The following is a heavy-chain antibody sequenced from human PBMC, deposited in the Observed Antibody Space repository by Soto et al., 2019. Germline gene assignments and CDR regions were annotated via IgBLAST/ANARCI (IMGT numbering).Heavy chain of an antibody. Sequence: ESLKISGKRSVDSFTRYWIGWVRQMPGKGLEWMGIIYPGDSDTRYSPSFQGQVTISADKSISTAYLQWSSLKASDTATYYCAHRPPERGLATFDPWGQGTLVTVSS. CDR3: AHRPPERGLATFDP. CDR2: IYPGDSDT. D-gene: IGHD1-1*01. V-gene: IGHV5-51*01. J-gene: IGHJ5*02. CDR1: VDSFTRYW.